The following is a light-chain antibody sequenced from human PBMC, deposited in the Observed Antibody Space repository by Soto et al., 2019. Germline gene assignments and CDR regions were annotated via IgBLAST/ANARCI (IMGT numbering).Light chain of an antibody. J-gene: IGKJ1*01. V-gene: IGKV1-39*01. CDR3: QQSYSTPPT. CDR2: GAS. Sequence: DIQMTQSPPSLSASVGDRVTITCRASQDVSNDLGWFQQKPGKAPKRLIFGASNLESGVPSRFSGSGSGTEFTLTISSLQPEDFATYYCQQSYSTPPTFGQGTRWIS. CDR1: QDVSND.